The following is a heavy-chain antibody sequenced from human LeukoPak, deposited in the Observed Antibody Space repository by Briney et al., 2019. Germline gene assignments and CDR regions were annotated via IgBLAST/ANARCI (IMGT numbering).Heavy chain of an antibody. D-gene: IGHD6-13*01. CDR1: GFTFSDYY. CDR3: ARVASSTRRGVEGYYMDV. Sequence: PGGSLRLSCAASGFTFSDYYMSWIRQAPGKGLEWVSYISSSGSTIYYADSVKGRFTISRDNAKNSLYLQMNSLRAEDTAVYHCARVASSTRRGVEGYYMDVWGKGTTVTISS. J-gene: IGHJ6*03. CDR2: ISSSGSTI. V-gene: IGHV3-11*01.